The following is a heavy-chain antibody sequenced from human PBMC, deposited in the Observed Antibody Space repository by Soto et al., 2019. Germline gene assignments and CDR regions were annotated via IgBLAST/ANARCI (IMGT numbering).Heavy chain of an antibody. CDR3: ARGYYYDSSGYPYFDY. J-gene: IGHJ4*02. Sequence: QVQLQESGPGLVKPSQTLSLTCTVSGGSISSGGYYWSWIRQHPGKGLEWIGYIYYSGSTYYNPALKSRVTISVDTSKNQFSLKLSSVTAADTAVYYCARGYYYDSSGYPYFDYWGQGTLVTVSS. CDR2: IYYSGST. V-gene: IGHV4-31*03. D-gene: IGHD3-22*01. CDR1: GGSISSGGYY.